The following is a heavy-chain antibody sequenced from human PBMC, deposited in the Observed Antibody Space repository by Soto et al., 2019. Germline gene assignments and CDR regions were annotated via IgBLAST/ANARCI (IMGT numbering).Heavy chain of an antibody. CDR3: ARASRVITFGGVIVRLTNAFDI. D-gene: IGHD3-16*02. CDR2: ISSSSSTI. V-gene: IGHV3-48*01. Sequence: GGSLRLSCAACGVTFCTYGMHWVRQAPGKGLEWVSYISSSSSTIYYADSVKGRFTISRDNAKNSLYLQMNSLRAEDTAVYYCARASRVITFGGVIVRLTNAFDIWGQGTMVTVSS. CDR1: GVTFCTYG. J-gene: IGHJ3*02.